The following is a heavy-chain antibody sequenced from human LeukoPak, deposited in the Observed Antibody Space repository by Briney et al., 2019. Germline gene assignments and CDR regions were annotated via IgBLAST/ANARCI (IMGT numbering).Heavy chain of an antibody. CDR1: GGSISSYY. D-gene: IGHD1-7*01. J-gene: IGHJ4*02. CDR2: IYYSGST. V-gene: IGHV4-59*08. Sequence: SETLSLTCTVPGGSISSYYWSWIRQPPGKGLEWIGYIYYSGSTNYNPSLKSRVTISVDTSKNQFSLKLSSVTAADTAVYYCARHEDWNYVSPTFDYWGQGTLVTVSS. CDR3: ARHEDWNYVSPTFDY.